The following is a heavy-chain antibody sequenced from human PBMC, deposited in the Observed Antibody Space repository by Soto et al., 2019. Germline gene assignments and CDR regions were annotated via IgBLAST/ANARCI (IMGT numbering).Heavy chain of an antibody. CDR1: GGPISSGFYS. D-gene: IGHD2-21*02. V-gene: IGHV4-30-2*01. J-gene: IGHJ5*02. CDR2: IYNSGNT. Sequence: LSLTCAVSGGPISSGFYSWSWIRQPPGQGLEWIGYIYNSGNTYYNPSLMSRVTISVDRSQNHFSLKLTSVTAADTAVYYCARGSDGVWNWFDPWGQGTQVTVSS. CDR3: ARGSDGVWNWFDP.